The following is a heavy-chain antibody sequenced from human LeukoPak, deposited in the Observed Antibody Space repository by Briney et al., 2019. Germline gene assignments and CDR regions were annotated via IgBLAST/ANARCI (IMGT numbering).Heavy chain of an antibody. Sequence: SVKVSCKASGGTFSSYAISWVRQAPGQGLEWMGGIIPIFGTANYAQKFQGRVTITADESTSTAYMELSSLRSEDTAVYYCARTPITMVRGGTMYNWFDPWGQGTLVTVSS. J-gene: IGHJ5*02. V-gene: IGHV1-69*13. D-gene: IGHD3-10*01. CDR2: IIPIFGTA. CDR1: GGTFSSYA. CDR3: ARTPITMVRGGTMYNWFDP.